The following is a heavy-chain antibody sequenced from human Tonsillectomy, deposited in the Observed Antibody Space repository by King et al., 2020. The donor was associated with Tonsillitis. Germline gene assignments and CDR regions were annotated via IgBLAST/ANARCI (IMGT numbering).Heavy chain of an antibody. D-gene: IGHD6-13*01. CDR3: ARTSAAADLDY. Sequence: VQLQESGPGLVKPSETLSLTCTVSGGSISSYYWSWIRQPPGKGLEWIGYIYYSGSTNYNPSLKSRVTISVDTSKNQFSLKLSPVTAADTAVYYCARTSAAADLDYWGQGTLVTVSS. V-gene: IGHV4-59*01. J-gene: IGHJ4*02. CDR2: IYYSGST. CDR1: GGSISSYY.